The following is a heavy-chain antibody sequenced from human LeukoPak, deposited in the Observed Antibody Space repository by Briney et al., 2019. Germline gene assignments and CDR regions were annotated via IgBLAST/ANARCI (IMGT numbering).Heavy chain of an antibody. CDR2: VYYSGST. J-gene: IGHJ4*02. D-gene: IGHD6-13*01. CDR1: GGSFSGYY. Sequence: PSETLSLTCAVYGGSFSGYYWSWIRQPPGKGLEWIGSVYYSGSTYYAPSLKSRLTMSVDTSKNQFSLKLNSVTAADTAAYYCARDRQQLVRGDHFDHWGQGTLVTVSS. V-gene: IGHV4-34*01. CDR3: ARDRQQLVRGDHFDH.